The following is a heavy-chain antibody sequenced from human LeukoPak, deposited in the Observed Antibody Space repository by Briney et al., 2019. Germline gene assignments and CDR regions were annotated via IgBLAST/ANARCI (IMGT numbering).Heavy chain of an antibody. CDR3: AREYCSSTSCYSH. J-gene: IGHJ4*02. CDR2: IIPIFGTA. CDR1: GGTFSSYA. V-gene: IGHV1-69*05. Sequence: SVKVSCKASGGTFSSYAISWVRQAPGQGLEWMGRIIPIFGTANYAQKFQGRVTITTDESTSAAYMELSSLRSEDTAVYYCAREYCSSTSCYSHWGQGTLVTVSS. D-gene: IGHD2-2*02.